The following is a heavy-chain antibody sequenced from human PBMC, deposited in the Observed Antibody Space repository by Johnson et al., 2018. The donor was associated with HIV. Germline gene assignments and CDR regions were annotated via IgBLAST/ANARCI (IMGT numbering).Heavy chain of an antibody. D-gene: IGHD1-26*01. Sequence: VQLVESGGGLVQPGRSLRLSCAASGFTFDDYAMHWVRQAPGKGLEWVGRTRNKANSYTTEYAASVKGRFTISRDDSKNSLYLQMNSRKTEDTAVYYCARRYGGCGYLAGDAFDIWGQGTMVTVSS. V-gene: IGHV3-72*01. CDR3: ARRYGGCGYLAGDAFDI. CDR2: TRNKANSYTT. J-gene: IGHJ3*02. CDR1: GFTFDDYA.